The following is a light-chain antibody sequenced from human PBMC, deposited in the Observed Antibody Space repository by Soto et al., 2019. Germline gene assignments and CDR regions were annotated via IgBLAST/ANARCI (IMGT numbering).Light chain of an antibody. CDR3: QQSYSTLRGT. CDR2: AAS. Sequence: DIQMTQSPSTLPASVGDRVTITCRASQSISSYLNWYQQKPGKAPKLLIYAASSLQSGVPSRFSGSGSGTDFTLTISSLQPEDFATYYCQQSYSTLRGTFGQGTKVDIK. J-gene: IGKJ1*01. CDR1: QSISSY. V-gene: IGKV1-39*01.